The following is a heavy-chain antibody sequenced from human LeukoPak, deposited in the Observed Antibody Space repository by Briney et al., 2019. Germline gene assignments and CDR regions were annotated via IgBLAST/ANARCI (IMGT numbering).Heavy chain of an antibody. V-gene: IGHV3-7*02. Sequence: PGGSLRLSCAASGFSFSNFWMSWVRQAPGKGLEWVSNIKQDGSEKYYVDSVRGRFTISRDNAKNTLYLQMSSLRAEDTAVYYCATERHKDWGQGTLVTVSS. J-gene: IGHJ4*02. CDR1: GFSFSNFW. CDR3: ATERHKD. CDR2: IKQDGSEK. D-gene: IGHD1-1*01.